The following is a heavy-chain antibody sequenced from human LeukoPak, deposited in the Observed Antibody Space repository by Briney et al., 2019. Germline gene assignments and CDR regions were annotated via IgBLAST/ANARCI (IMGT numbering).Heavy chain of an antibody. CDR1: GGTFSSYA. J-gene: IGHJ4*02. CDR3: AREVYYGSGSYSYYFDY. Sequence: SVKVSCKASGGTFSSYAISWVRQAPGQGLEWMGRIIPILGVANYAQKFQGRVTITADKSTSTAYMELSSLRSEDTAVYYCAREVYYGSGSYSYYFDYWGQGTLVTVSS. V-gene: IGHV1-69*04. CDR2: IIPILGVA. D-gene: IGHD3-10*01.